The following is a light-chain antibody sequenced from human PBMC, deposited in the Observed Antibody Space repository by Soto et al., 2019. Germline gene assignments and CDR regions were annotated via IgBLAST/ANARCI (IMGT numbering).Light chain of an antibody. CDR1: HSVGNY. Sequence: EVVLTQSPATLSLSPGERATLSCRASHSVGNYLAWYQQKPGQAPRLLIYDASNRPTDIPARFSGSGSGTDFTLTVSSLESEDFAVYYCQQRSNWPLTFGGGTKVEIK. J-gene: IGKJ4*01. CDR2: DAS. V-gene: IGKV3-11*01. CDR3: QQRSNWPLT.